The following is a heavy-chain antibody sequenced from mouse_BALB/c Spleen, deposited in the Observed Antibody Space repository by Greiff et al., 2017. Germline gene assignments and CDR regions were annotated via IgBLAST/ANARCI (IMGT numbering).Heavy chain of an antibody. Sequence: EVMLVESGGGLVQPGGSRKLSCAASGFTFSSFGIHWVRQAPEKGLEWVAYISSGSSTIYYADTVKGRFTISRDNPKNTLFLQMTSLRSEDTAMYYCARDDFDYWGQGTTLTVSS. V-gene: IGHV5-17*02. J-gene: IGHJ2*01. CDR1: GFTFSSFG. CDR2: ISSGSSTI. CDR3: ARDDFDY.